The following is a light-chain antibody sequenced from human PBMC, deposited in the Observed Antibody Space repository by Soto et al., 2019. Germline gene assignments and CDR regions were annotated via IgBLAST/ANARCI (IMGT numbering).Light chain of an antibody. CDR3: QQYSNYAPT. CDR2: EAS. Sequence: DIQMTQLPSTLYASGGDRVTINCRASRSISRWLAWYQQKPGKAPKLLIFEASTLESGVPSRFSGSGSGTEFTLTISSLQPDDFAPYYCQQYSNYAPTFGQGTKGEI. CDR1: RSISRW. V-gene: IGKV1-5*03. J-gene: IGKJ1*01.